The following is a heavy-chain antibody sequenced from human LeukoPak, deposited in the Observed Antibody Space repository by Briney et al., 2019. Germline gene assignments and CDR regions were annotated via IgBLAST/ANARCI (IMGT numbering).Heavy chain of an antibody. J-gene: IGHJ4*02. V-gene: IGHV1-3*01. CDR1: GYTFTSYA. Sequence: ASVKVSCKASGYTFTSYAMHWVRQAPGQRLEWMGWIDAGNGTTKYSQKFQGRVTITRDTSASTAYMELSSLRSEDTAVYYCARDALYEFGEFHFDYWGQGTLVTVSS. CDR3: ARDALYEFGEFHFDY. D-gene: IGHD3-10*01. CDR2: IDAGNGTT.